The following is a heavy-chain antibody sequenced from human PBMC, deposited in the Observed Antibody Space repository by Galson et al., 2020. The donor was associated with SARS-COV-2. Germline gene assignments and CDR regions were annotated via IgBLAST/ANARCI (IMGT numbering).Heavy chain of an antibody. J-gene: IGHJ4*02. V-gene: IGHV3-30*18. Sequence: GGSLRLSCVVSGFTLRNYGMHWVRQAPGKGLEWVAFNSYEGSIKYYVESVKGRFTISRDNSKNTLFLQMNSLKADDTAVYYYAKGATDFDYWGQGTLVTVSS. CDR3: AKGATDFDY. D-gene: IGHD1-26*01. CDR2: NSYEGSIK. CDR1: GFTLRNYG.